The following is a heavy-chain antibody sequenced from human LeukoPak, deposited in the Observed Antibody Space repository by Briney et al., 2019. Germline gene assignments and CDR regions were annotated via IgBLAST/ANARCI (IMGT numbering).Heavy chain of an antibody. CDR2: IYYSGST. CDR1: GGSISSYY. Sequence: SETLSLTCSVSGGSISSYYWSWIRQPPGKGLEWSGYIYYSGSTNYNPSLKSRVTISVDTSKNQFSLKLSSVTAADTAVYYCARVRDFWSGYSYFDYWGQGTLVTVSS. J-gene: IGHJ4*02. CDR3: ARVRDFWSGYSYFDY. V-gene: IGHV4-59*08. D-gene: IGHD3-3*01.